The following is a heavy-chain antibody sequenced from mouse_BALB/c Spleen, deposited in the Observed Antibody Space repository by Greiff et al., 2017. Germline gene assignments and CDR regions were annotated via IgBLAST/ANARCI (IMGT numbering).Heavy chain of an antibody. V-gene: IGHV1-77*01. CDR1: GYTFTDYY. Sequence: VQVVESGAELARPGASVKLSCKASGYTFTDYYINWVKQRTGQGLEWIGEIYPGSGNTYYNEKFKGKATLTADKSSSTAYMQLSSLTSEDSAVYFCARGDVDYWGQGTSGTVSS. CDR2: IYPGSGNT. J-gene: IGHJ4*01. CDR3: ARGDVDY.